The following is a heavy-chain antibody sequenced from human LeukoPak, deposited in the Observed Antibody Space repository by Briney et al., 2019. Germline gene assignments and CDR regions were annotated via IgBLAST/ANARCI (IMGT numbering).Heavy chain of an antibody. Sequence: GGSLRLSCAASGCTFSSYSMNWVRQAPGKGLEWVSSISSSSSYIYYSDSVKGRFTISRDNAKNSLYLQMNSLRAEDTAVYYCARCREVIAAFDIWGQGTMVTVSS. CDR2: ISSSSSYI. CDR1: GCTFSSYS. J-gene: IGHJ3*02. D-gene: IGHD3-16*02. CDR3: ARCREVIAAFDI. V-gene: IGHV3-21*01.